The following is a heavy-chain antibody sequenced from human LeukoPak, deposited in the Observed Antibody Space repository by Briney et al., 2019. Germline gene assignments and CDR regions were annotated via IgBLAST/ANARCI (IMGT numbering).Heavy chain of an antibody. CDR3: ARMRVVPAALSP. J-gene: IGHJ5*02. D-gene: IGHD2-2*01. CDR2: IYYSGST. Sequence: SETLSLTCTVSGGSISSYYWSWIRQPPGKGLEWIGYIYYSGSTNYNPSLKSRVTITVDTSKNQFSLRLSSVTAADTAIYYCARMRVVPAALSPWGQGTLVTVSS. CDR1: GGSISSYY. V-gene: IGHV4-59*01.